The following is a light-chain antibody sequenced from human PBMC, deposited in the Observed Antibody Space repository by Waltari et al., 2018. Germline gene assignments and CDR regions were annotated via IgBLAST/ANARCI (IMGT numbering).Light chain of an antibody. V-gene: IGLV2-23*01. Sequence: QSALTQPASVSGSPGQSITISCAGTSSGIGASHLVSWYQQHPGKAPKLILYEDTKRPSGVSNRFSGSKSGNTASLTISGLQADDEGDYYCCSYAGLYVFTTGTKVTVL. J-gene: IGLJ1*01. CDR2: EDT. CDR3: CSYAGLYV. CDR1: SSGIGASHL.